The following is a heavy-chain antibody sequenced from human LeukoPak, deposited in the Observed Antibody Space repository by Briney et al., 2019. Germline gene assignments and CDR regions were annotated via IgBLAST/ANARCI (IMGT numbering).Heavy chain of an antibody. CDR1: GFTFDDYA. CDR3: AKEDIVVVPAAIRRRGMDV. D-gene: IGHD2-2*02. V-gene: IGHV3-9*01. J-gene: IGHJ6*02. Sequence: PGGSLRLSCAASGFTFDDYAMHWVRQAPGKGLEWVSGISWNSGSIGYADSVKGRFTISRDNAKNSLYPQMNSLRAEDTALYYCAKEDIVVVPAAIRRRGMDVWGQGTTVTVSS. CDR2: ISWNSGSI.